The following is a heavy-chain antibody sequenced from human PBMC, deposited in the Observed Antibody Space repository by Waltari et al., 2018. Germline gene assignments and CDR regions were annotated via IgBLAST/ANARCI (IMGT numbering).Heavy chain of an antibody. D-gene: IGHD3-22*01. CDR2: IYTSGST. CDR1: RCPISSYY. J-gene: IGHJ4*02. CDR3: AREASGDYYDSSGQYYPSTLAGTLDY. Sequence: QVQLQESGPGLVKPSETLSLTCTVSRCPISSYYWSWIRQPAGKGLEWIGRIYTSGSTNYNPSRKSRVTMSVDTSKNQFSLKLSSVTAADTAVYYCAREASGDYYDSSGQYYPSTLAGTLDYWGQGTLVTVSS. V-gene: IGHV4-4*07.